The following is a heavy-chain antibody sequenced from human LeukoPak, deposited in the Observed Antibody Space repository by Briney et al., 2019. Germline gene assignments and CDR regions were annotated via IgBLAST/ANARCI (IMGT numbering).Heavy chain of an antibody. CDR1: GFTFSSYS. CDR2: IYYSGST. D-gene: IGHD2-15*01. J-gene: IGHJ4*02. CDR3: AREYCSSGSCTAPPYYFDY. Sequence: GSLKLSCAASGFTFSSYSMNWVRQAPGKGLEWIGSIYYSGSTNYNPSLESRVSISVDTSKNQFSLKLNSVTAADTAVYYCAREYCSSGSCTAPPYYFDYWGQGTLVTVSS. V-gene: IGHV4-59*12.